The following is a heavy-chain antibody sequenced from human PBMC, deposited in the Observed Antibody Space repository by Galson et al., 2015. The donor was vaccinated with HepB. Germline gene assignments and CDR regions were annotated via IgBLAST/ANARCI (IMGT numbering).Heavy chain of an antibody. CDR3: AKATPRGGVVVPAAPDY. CDR2: ISGSGGST. J-gene: IGHJ4*02. Sequence: SLRLSCAASGFTFSSYAMSWVRQAPGKGLEWVSAISGSGGSTYYADSVKGRFTISRDNSKNTLYLQMNSLRAEDTAVYYCAKATPRGGVVVPAAPDYWGQGTLVTVSS. D-gene: IGHD2-2*01. V-gene: IGHV3-23*01. CDR1: GFTFSSYA.